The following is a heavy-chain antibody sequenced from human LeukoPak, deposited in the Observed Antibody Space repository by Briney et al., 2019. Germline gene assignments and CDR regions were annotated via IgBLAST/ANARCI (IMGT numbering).Heavy chain of an antibody. Sequence: GGSLRLSCAASGFTFSSYEMNWVRQALGKGLEWVSYISSSGSTIYYADSVKGRFTISRDNAKNSLYLQMNSLRAEDTAVYYCARGSGSYYVDYYYYGMDVWGQGTTVTVSS. D-gene: IGHD1-26*01. J-gene: IGHJ6*02. V-gene: IGHV3-48*03. CDR2: ISSSGSTI. CDR1: GFTFSSYE. CDR3: ARGSGSYYVDYYYYGMDV.